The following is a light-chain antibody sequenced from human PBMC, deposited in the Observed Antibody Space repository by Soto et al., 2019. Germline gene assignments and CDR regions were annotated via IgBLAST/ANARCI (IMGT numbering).Light chain of an antibody. V-gene: IGLV2-14*03. J-gene: IGLJ2*01. CDR2: DVN. CDR1: SSDIGAYNF. Sequence: QCVLAHPASGSGSPGQSITISCNGTSSDIGAYNFVSWYQQHPGKAPKLMLYDVNIRPSGVSNRFSGSKSGNTASLTISGLQAEDEADYYCTSWTTSTTMIFGGGTKVTVL. CDR3: TSWTTSTTMI.